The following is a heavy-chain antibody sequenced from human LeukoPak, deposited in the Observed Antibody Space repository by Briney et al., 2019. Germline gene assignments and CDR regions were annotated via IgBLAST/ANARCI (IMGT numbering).Heavy chain of an antibody. CDR2: SNEGATII. CDR3: AKDRVYSYYYGSGSYYNEAIDY. V-gene: IGHV3-48*03. D-gene: IGHD3-10*01. Sequence: GGSLRLSCAASGFTFSSYEMNWVRQAPGKGLEWISHSNEGATIIYYGDSVKGRFTISRDNGKNSLYLQMNSLRAEDTAVYYCAKDRVYSYYYGSGSYYNEAIDYWGQGTLVTVSS. J-gene: IGHJ4*02. CDR1: GFTFSSYE.